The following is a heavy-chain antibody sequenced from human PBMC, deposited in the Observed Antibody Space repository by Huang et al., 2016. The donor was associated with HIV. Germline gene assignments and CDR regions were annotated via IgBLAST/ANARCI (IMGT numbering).Heavy chain of an antibody. CDR3: ASLWMLGAYAFDI. D-gene: IGHD3-16*01. CDR1: GGSFSGYY. V-gene: IGHV4-34*01. Sequence: QVQLQQWGAGLLKPSETLSLTCAVYGGSFSGYYWSWIRQPPGKGLEWIGEINHSGSTHYNPSLKSRLIRSGDTSKNQFSLKLTSVTAADTAVYYCASLWMLGAYAFDIWGQGTMVTVSS. J-gene: IGHJ3*02. CDR2: INHSGST.